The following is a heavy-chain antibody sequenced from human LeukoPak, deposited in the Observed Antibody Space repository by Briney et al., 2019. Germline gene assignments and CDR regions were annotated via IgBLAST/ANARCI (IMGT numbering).Heavy chain of an antibody. CDR3: ARESSTGVAWGY. V-gene: IGHV1-2*02. CDR1: GCTFTGYY. J-gene: IGHJ4*02. CDR2: INPNSGGT. D-gene: IGHD2-2*01. Sequence: ASVKVSCKASGCTFTGYYMHWVRQAPGQGLEWMGWINPNSGGTNYAQKFQGRVTMTRDTSISTAYMELSRLRSDDTAVYYCARESSTGVAWGYWGQGTLVTVSS.